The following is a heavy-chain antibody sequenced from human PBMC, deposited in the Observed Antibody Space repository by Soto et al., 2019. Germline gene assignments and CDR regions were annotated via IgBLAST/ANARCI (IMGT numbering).Heavy chain of an antibody. V-gene: IGHV1-8*01. Sequence: QVQLVQSGAEVKKPGASVKVSCKASGYTFTNYDINWVRQATGQGLEWMGWMNPNSGNTGYAQKFQGRVTMTRNTSISTAYMELSSLRSEETAVYYCARAIRIMKGPINRRYYYMDVWGRGTTVTVSS. D-gene: IGHD2-15*01. CDR1: GYTFTNYD. J-gene: IGHJ6*03. CDR2: MNPNSGNT. CDR3: ARAIRIMKGPINRRYYYMDV.